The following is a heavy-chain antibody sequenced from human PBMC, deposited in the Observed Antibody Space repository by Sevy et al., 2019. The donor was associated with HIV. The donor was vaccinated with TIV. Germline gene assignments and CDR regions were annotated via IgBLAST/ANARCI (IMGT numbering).Heavy chain of an antibody. V-gene: IGHV4-31*03. CDR1: GGSISSGGYY. CDR2: IYYSGST. Sequence: SETLSLTCTVSGGSISSGGYYWSWIRQHPGKGLEWIGYIYYSGSTYYNPSLKSRVTISVDTSKNQFSLKLSSVTAADTAVYYCARGSEHIVVGGAFDIWGQGTMVTVSS. CDR3: ARGSEHIVVGGAFDI. D-gene: IGHD2-21*01. J-gene: IGHJ3*02.